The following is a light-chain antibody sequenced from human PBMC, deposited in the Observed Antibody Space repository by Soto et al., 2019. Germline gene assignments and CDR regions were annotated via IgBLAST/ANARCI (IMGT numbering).Light chain of an antibody. CDR1: QSISSY. Sequence: DIQMTQSPSSLSASVGDRVTITCRASQSISSYLNWYQQKPGKAPKLLIYAASSLQSGVPSRFSGSGSGTDFALTISSLPPEDFATYYCQQSYSTLPINFGQGTRLEIK. CDR3: QQSYSTLPIN. J-gene: IGKJ5*01. CDR2: AAS. V-gene: IGKV1-39*01.